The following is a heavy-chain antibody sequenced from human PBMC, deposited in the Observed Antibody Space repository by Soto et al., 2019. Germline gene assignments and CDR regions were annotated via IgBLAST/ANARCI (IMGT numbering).Heavy chain of an antibody. CDR2: ISGSGGST. J-gene: IGHJ3*02. D-gene: IGHD6-6*01. Sequence: GGSLRLSCAASGFTFSSYAMSWVRQAPGKGLEWVSAISGSGGSTYYADSVKGRFTISRDNSKNTLYLQMNSLRAEDTAVDYCAKVAMSMAAPAASGAFDIWGQGTMVTVSS. CDR1: GFTFSSYA. CDR3: AKVAMSMAAPAASGAFDI. V-gene: IGHV3-23*01.